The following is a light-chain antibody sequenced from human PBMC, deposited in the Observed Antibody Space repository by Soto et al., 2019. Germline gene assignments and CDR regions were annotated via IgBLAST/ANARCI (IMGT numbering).Light chain of an antibody. Sequence: QSALTQPASVSGSPGQSITISCTGTSSDVGSYNLVSWYQQHPGKAPKLMIYEGSKPPSGVSNLFSGSKSCNTASLTISGLQAVEDSDYYGCSYAVSSTLVVFGGGTKLTVL. J-gene: IGLJ2*01. CDR2: EGS. CDR3: CSYAVSSTLVV. V-gene: IGLV2-23*01. CDR1: SSDVGSYNL.